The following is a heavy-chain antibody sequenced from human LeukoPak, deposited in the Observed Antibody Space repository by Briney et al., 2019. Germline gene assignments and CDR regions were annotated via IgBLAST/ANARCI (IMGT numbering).Heavy chain of an antibody. V-gene: IGHV3-21*01. CDR2: ISSSSSYI. J-gene: IGHJ4*02. D-gene: IGHD6-19*01. CDR1: GFTFSSYS. Sequence: GGSLRLSCAASGFTFSSYSMNWVRQAPGKGLKWVSSISSSSSYIYYADSVKGRFTISRDNAKNSLYLQMNSLRAEDTAVYYCARDLAVAGSDYWGQGTLVTVSS. CDR3: ARDLAVAGSDY.